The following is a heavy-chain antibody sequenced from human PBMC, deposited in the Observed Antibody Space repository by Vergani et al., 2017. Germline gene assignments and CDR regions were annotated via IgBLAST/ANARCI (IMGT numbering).Heavy chain of an antibody. CDR1: GFTFSNYW. CDR2: IKEDGSEK. D-gene: IGHD6-19*01. Sequence: EVQLVESGGGLVQPGGSLRLSCAASGFTFSNYWMSWVRQAPGKGLEWVANIKEDGSEKYYVDSVKGRFTISRDNAKNLLYLQLNSLRAEDTAVYYCARSRPSGGYFDYWGQGTLVTVSS. CDR3: ARSRPSGGYFDY. V-gene: IGHV3-7*03. J-gene: IGHJ4*02.